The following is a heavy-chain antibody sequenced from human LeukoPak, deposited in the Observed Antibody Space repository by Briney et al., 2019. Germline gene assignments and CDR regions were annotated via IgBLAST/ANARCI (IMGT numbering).Heavy chain of an antibody. CDR2: SSASGGPI. V-gene: IGHV3-48*01. CDR3: VLLKRGYSYGYADY. J-gene: IGHJ4*02. D-gene: IGHD5-18*01. Sequence: GGSLRLSCAASGFTFSSYSMNWVRQAPGEGLEWVLYSSASGGPIYYADSVRGRFTVSRDNAQNSVYLQMNSLRAEDTAVYYCVLLKRGYSYGYADYWGQGTLVTVSS. CDR1: GFTFSSYS.